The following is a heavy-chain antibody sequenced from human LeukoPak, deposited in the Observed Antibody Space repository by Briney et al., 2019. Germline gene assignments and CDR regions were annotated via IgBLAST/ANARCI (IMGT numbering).Heavy chain of an antibody. CDR1: GFTFSSLG. CDR3: VSPVFINY. Sequence: GGSLRLSCSASGFTFSSLGTHWVRQAPGKGLEHVSTIGSDGDSTYYADSVKDRFTISRDNSKNALYLQMTSLRPEDPAVYYCVSPVFINYWGQGTLVTVSS. J-gene: IGHJ4*01. D-gene: IGHD1-14*01. CDR2: IGSDGDST. V-gene: IGHV3-64D*06.